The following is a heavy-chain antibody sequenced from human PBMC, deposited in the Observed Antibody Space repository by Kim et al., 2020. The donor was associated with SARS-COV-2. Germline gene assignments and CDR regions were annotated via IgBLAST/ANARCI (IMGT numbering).Heavy chain of an antibody. CDR2: IYYSGST. D-gene: IGHD3-9*01. Sequence: SETLSLTCTVSGGSISSGGYYWSWIRQHPGKGLEWIGYIYYSGSTYYNPSLKSRVTISVDTSKNQFSLKLSSVTAADTAVYYCASGRYFDWLLPSVRYFDYWGQGTLVTVSS. V-gene: IGHV4-31*03. CDR1: GGSISSGGYY. CDR3: ASGRYFDWLLPSVRYFDY. J-gene: IGHJ4*02.